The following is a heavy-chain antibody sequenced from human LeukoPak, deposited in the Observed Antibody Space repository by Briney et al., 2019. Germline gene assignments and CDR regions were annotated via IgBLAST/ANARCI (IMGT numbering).Heavy chain of an antibody. V-gene: IGHV3-23*01. CDR3: ARQPYYDFWSGYSSYAFDI. CDR1: GFTFSSYA. CDR2: ISGSGGST. D-gene: IGHD3-3*01. Sequence: GGSLRLSCAASGFTFSSYAMSWVRQAPGKGLEWVSAISGSGGSTYYADSVKGRFTISRDNSKNTLYLQMNSLRVEDTAVYYCARQPYYDFWSGYSSYAFDIWGQGTMVTVSS. J-gene: IGHJ3*02.